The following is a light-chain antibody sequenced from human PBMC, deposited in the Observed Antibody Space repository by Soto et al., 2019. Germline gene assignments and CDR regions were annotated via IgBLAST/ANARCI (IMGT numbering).Light chain of an antibody. Sequence: DIQLTQSPSFLSASVGDRVTITCRASQGISSYLAWFQQKPGRAPNLLIYGASTLQSGVPSRFSGRRSGTDFTLTISNLQPEDFATYYCQQLNAYPLTFGQGTRLEIK. CDR3: QQLNAYPLT. CDR2: GAS. J-gene: IGKJ5*01. CDR1: QGISSY. V-gene: IGKV1-9*01.